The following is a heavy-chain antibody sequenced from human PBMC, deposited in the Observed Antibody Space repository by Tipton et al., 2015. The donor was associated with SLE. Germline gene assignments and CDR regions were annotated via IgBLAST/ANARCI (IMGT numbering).Heavy chain of an antibody. Sequence: LRLSCAVNGVSFSAYNWTWVRQTPDKGLTWIAEINDRGISNFNPSLKSRVTVSIDTSKKQFSLNLASVTAADTAVYFCARDSADCSRNNCYYHNYYYMDVWGKGTTVTVSS. CDR3: ARDSADCSRNNCYYHNYYYMDV. V-gene: IGHV4-34*01. CDR1: GVSFSAYN. J-gene: IGHJ6*03. D-gene: IGHD2-2*01. CDR2: INDRGIS.